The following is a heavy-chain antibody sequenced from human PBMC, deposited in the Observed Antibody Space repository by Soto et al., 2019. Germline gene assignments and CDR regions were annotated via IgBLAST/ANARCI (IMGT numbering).Heavy chain of an antibody. J-gene: IGHJ6*02. D-gene: IGHD3-22*01. CDR1: GYTFTGYY. V-gene: IGHV1-2*02. Sequence: GSVKVSCKASGYTFTGYYMHWVRQAPGQGLEWMGWINPNSGGTNYAQKFQGRVTMTRDTSISTAYMELSRLRSDDTAVYYCARDLMQIVVVINRYYYYGMDVWRQRTTVTVSS. CDR3: ARDLMQIVVVINRYYYYGMDV. CDR2: INPNSGGT.